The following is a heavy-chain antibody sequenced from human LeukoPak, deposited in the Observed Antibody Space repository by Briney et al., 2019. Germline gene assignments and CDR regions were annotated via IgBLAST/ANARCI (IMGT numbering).Heavy chain of an antibody. D-gene: IGHD1-26*01. J-gene: IGHJ5*02. CDR3: ARDGGSLRWFDL. CDR1: GFTFRRYG. Sequence: GGSLRPSCAAAGFTFRRYGMRWVRQAPGKGLEWVAVIWVDGSNTYYADSVKGRFTISRDNYKNTLYLEMNSLRAEDTAVYYCARDGGSLRWFDLWGQGTLVTVPS. CDR2: IWVDGSNT. V-gene: IGHV3-33*01.